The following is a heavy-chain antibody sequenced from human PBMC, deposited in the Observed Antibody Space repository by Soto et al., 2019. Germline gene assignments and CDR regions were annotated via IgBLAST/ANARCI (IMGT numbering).Heavy chain of an antibody. J-gene: IGHJ5*02. CDR1: GYTSNSYY. V-gene: IGHV1-46*02. Sequence: ASVKVSCKASGYTSNSYYMHWVRQAPGQGLEWMGIINPSDGSTSYAQKFQGRVTMTRDTSTSTVYMELSSLRSEDTAVFYCARDNNAIAARTSWFDPWGQGTLVTVSS. CDR2: INPSDGST. CDR3: ARDNNAIAARTSWFDP. D-gene: IGHD6-6*01.